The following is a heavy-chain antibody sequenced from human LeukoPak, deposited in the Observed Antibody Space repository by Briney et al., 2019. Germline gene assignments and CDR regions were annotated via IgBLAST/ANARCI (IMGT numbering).Heavy chain of an antibody. D-gene: IGHD2-2*01. CDR2: ISAYNGNT. CDR1: GYRFTSYG. Sequence: ASVKVSCKASGYRFTSYGISWVRQAPGQGLEWMGWISAYNGNTNYAQKLQGRVTMTTDTYTSTAYMELRSLRSDDTAVYYCARGEYQLPKPYYYYYGMDVWGQGTTVTVSS. J-gene: IGHJ6*02. V-gene: IGHV1-18*01. CDR3: ARGEYQLPKPYYYYYGMDV.